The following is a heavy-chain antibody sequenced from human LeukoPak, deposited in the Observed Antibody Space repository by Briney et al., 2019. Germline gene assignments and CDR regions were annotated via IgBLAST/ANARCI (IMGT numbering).Heavy chain of an antibody. V-gene: IGHV4-59*08. Sequence: PSETLSLTCTVFGGSISSYYWSWIRQPPGKGLEWIGYIHYSGSTNYNPSLKSRVTISVDTSKNQFTLKLSSVTAADTAVYYCARHPWYHGSGSYYTHFDYWGQGTLVTVSS. CDR2: IHYSGST. J-gene: IGHJ4*02. CDR3: ARHPWYHGSGSYYTHFDY. D-gene: IGHD3-10*01. CDR1: GGSISSYY.